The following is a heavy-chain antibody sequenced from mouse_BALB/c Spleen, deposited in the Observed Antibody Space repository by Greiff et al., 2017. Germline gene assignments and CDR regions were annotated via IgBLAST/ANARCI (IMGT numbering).Heavy chain of an antibody. CDR2: ISSGSSTI. D-gene: IGHD2-1*01. CDR1: GFTFSSFG. CDR3: ARSDGNSYFDY. V-gene: IGHV5-17*02. J-gene: IGHJ2*01. Sequence: DVMLVESGGGLVQPGGSRKLSCAASGFTFSSFGMHWVRQAPEKGLEWVAYISSGSSTIYYADTVKGRFTISRDNPKNTLFLQMTSLRSEDTAMYYCARSDGNSYFDYWGQGTTLTVSS.